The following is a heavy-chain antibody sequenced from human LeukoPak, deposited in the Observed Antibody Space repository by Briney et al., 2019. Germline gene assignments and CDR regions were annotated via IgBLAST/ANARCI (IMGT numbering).Heavy chain of an antibody. CDR2: IRSKAYGGTT. J-gene: IGHJ3*01. CDR3: TRDSFDFWSGYLP. D-gene: IGHD3-3*01. CDR1: GFTFGDYA. Sequence: PGGSLRLSCTASGFTFGDYAMSWVRQAPGKGLEWVGFIRSKAYGGTTGYAASVKGRFTISRDDSKSIAYLQMNSLKTEDTAVYYCTRDSFDFWSGYLPWGQGTMVTVSS. V-gene: IGHV3-49*04.